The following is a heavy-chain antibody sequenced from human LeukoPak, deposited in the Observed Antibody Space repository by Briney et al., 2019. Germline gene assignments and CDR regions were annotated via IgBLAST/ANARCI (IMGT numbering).Heavy chain of an antibody. D-gene: IGHD2-21*02. Sequence: GGSLRLSCAASGFTFSSQAMNWVRQSPGKGLEWVSAIDGDGGNTYYAGSVKGRFTISRDNSKNTLYLQMNSLRVDDTAVYYCAKPKLLHAFDFWGQGTMVSVSS. CDR2: IDGDGGNT. J-gene: IGHJ3*01. V-gene: IGHV3-23*01. CDR1: GFTFSSQA. CDR3: AKPKLLHAFDF.